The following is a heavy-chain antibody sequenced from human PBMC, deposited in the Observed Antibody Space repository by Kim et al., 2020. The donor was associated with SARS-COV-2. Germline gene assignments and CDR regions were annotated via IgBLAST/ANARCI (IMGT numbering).Heavy chain of an antibody. D-gene: IGHD2-2*01. V-gene: IGHV4-38-2*02. CDR2: IYHSGST. CDR1: GYSISSGYY. J-gene: IGHJ5*02. CDR3: ARDLVPAAMPRTFGWFDP. Sequence: SETLSLTCTVSGYSISSGYYWGWIRQPPGKGLEWIGSIYHSGSTYYNPSLKSRVTISVDTSKNQFSLKLSSVTAADTAVYYCARDLVPAAMPRTFGWFDP.